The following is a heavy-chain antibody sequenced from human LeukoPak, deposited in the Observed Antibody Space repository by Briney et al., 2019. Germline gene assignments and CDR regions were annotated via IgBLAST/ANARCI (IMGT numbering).Heavy chain of an antibody. D-gene: IGHD2-15*01. CDR1: GFSFSSYG. J-gene: IGHJ4*02. CDR3: AKEYCSGGSCLNY. CDR2: IRYDGSNK. V-gene: IGHV3-30*02. Sequence: PGGSLRLSCAASGFSFSSYGMHWVRQAPGKGLEWVAFIRYDGSNKYYADSVKGRFTISRDNSKNTLYLQMNSLRAEDTAVYYCAKEYCSGGSCLNYWGQGTLVTVSS.